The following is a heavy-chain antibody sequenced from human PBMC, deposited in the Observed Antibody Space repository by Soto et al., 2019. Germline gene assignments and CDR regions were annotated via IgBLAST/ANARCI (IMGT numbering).Heavy chain of an antibody. CDR2: IYSGDSK. CDR3: ATLSGAFDI. CDR1: GFTVSSNH. J-gene: IGHJ3*02. V-gene: IGHV3-66*04. Sequence: GALRLSCAASGFTVSSNHMSWVRQAPGKGLEWVSVIYSGDSKHYADSVKGRFTISRDNSENTLYLQMNSLRAEDTAVYYCATLSGAFDIWGQGTMVTVSS.